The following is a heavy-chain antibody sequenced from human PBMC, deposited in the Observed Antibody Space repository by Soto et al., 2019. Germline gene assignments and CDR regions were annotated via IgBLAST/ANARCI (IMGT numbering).Heavy chain of an antibody. V-gene: IGHV4-39*01. CDR3: ARTASIAVAVSIDY. Sequence: QLQLQESGPGLMKPSETLSLTCTVSGGSISSSSYYWGWIRQPPGKGLEWIGSIYYSGSTYYNPSLKSRVTISVDTSKNQFSLKLSSVTAADTAVYYCARTASIAVAVSIDYWGQGTLVTVSS. CDR2: IYYSGST. J-gene: IGHJ4*02. D-gene: IGHD6-19*01. CDR1: GGSISSSSYY.